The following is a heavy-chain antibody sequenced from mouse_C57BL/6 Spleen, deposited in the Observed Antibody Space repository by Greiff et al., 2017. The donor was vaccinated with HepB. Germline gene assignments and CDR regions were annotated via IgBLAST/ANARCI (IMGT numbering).Heavy chain of an antibody. J-gene: IGHJ3*01. CDR1: GYTFTSYW. V-gene: IGHV1-7*01. CDR3: AIDSSGYVGAY. Sequence: VQLQQPGAELVKPGASVKLSCKASGYTFTSYWMHWVKQRPGQGLEWIGYINPSSGYTKYNQKFKDKATLTADKSSSTAYMQLSSLTYEDSAVYYCAIDSSGYVGAYWGQGTLVTVSA. CDR2: INPSSGYT. D-gene: IGHD3-2*02.